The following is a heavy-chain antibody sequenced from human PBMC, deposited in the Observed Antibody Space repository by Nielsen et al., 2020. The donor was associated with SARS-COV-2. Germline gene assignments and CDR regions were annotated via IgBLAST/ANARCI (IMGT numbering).Heavy chain of an antibody. D-gene: IGHD5-12*01. J-gene: IGHJ6*02. CDR3: VKDGYSATPQDYILDV. V-gene: IGHV3-30*13. CDR2: ISYDGSNR. Sequence: GESLKISCAASGFTFSHYGMHWVRQTPGKGLEWVAVISYDGSNRDYADLVQGRVTISRDNSKNRVSLQMNSLSAEDTAVYYCVKDGYSATPQDYILDVWGQGTTVTVSS. CDR1: GFTFSHYG.